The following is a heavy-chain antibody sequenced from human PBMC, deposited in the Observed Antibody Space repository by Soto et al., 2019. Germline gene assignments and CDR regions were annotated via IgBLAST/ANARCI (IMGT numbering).Heavy chain of an antibody. D-gene: IGHD2-8*02. V-gene: IGHV3-23*01. Sequence: GGSLRLSCAASGYTCSNYDMSWVRQAPGKGLEWVSTILVGGSTHYPDSVRGRFTISRDNSKNTVFLQMNSLTAGDTAVYYCAKATATGGGAFDICGQGTLVTV. CDR3: AKATATGGGAFDI. J-gene: IGHJ3*02. CDR2: ILVGGST. CDR1: GYTCSNYD.